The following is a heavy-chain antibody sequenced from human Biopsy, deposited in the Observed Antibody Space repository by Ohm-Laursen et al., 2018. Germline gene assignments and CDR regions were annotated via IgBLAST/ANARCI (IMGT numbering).Heavy chain of an antibody. CDR1: GYTFTGYH. CDR3: ARDFNYDGGGSFNFDY. D-gene: IGHD3-22*01. J-gene: IGHJ4*02. Sequence: SVKVSCKASGYTFTGYHVHWVRQAPGQGLEWMGWINAKTGDTSYAQKFQGRVTMTRDTSISTAYMELSSLTSVDTAVYYCARDFNYDGGGSFNFDYWGQGTLVTVSS. V-gene: IGHV1-2*02. CDR2: INAKTGDT.